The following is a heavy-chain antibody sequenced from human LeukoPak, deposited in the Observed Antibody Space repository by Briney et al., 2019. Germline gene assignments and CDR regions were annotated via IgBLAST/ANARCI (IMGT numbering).Heavy chain of an antibody. J-gene: IGHJ4*02. CDR3: ARVPQGSSWPYYFDY. V-gene: IGHV1-69*04. Sequence: SVKLSCKASGGTFSTYAISWVRQAPGPGLEWVGRIVPILGTANYAQDFQGRATITADRSTTTAYMELSSLRSEDTAVYYCARVPQGSSWPYYFDYWGQGTLVTVSS. D-gene: IGHD6-13*01. CDR2: IVPILGTA. CDR1: GGTFSTYA.